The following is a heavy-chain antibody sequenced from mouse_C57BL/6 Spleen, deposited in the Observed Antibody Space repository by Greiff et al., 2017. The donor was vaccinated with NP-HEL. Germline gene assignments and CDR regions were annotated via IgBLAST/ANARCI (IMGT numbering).Heavy chain of an antibody. J-gene: IGHJ4*01. Sequence: VQLQQSGPELVKPGASVKMSCKASGYTFTDYNMHWVKQSHGKSLEWIGYINPNNGGTSYNQKFKGKATLTVNKSSSTAYMELRSLTSEDSAVYYCARSPGYDYVSYAMDYWGQGTSVTVSS. D-gene: IGHD2-4*01. CDR3: ARSPGYDYVSYAMDY. V-gene: IGHV1-22*01. CDR2: INPNNGGT. CDR1: GYTFTDYN.